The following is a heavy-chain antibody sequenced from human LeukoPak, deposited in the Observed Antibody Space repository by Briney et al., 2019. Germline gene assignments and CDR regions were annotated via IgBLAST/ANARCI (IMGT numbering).Heavy chain of an antibody. Sequence: SVKVSCKASGGTFSSHGISWVRQAPGQGLEWMGGIIPSFGTANYAQKFQGRVTITADESTRTAYMELSSLRSEDTAVYYCARLSTGGYYYGSGFDYWGQGTLVTVSS. CDR3: ARLSTGGYYYGSGFDY. CDR1: GGTFSSHG. V-gene: IGHV1-69*13. CDR2: IIPSFGTA. D-gene: IGHD3-10*01. J-gene: IGHJ4*02.